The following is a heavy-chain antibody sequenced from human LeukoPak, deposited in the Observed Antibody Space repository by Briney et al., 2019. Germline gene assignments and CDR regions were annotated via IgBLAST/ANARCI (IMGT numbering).Heavy chain of an antibody. V-gene: IGHV4-39*01. CDR3: ARMQQLVMDIDY. Sequence: PSETLSLTCTVSGASISSSSYYWGWIRQPPGKGLEWIGSIYYSGSTYYNPSLKSRVTISVDTSKNQLSLKLSSVTAADTAVFYCARMQQLVMDIDYWGQGTLVTVSS. CDR2: IYYSGST. D-gene: IGHD6-6*01. CDR1: GASISSSSYY. J-gene: IGHJ4*02.